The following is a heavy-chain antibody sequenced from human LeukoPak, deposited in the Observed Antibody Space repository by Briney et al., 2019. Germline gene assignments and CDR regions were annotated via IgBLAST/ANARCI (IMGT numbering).Heavy chain of an antibody. D-gene: IGHD3-9*01. CDR3: ARDILTGLDY. J-gene: IGHJ4*02. CDR1: GGSISSGSYY. Sequence: SQTLSLTCTVSGGSISSGSYYWRWLRQPAGKGLEWIGRIYTSGSTNYNPSLKSRVTISVDTSKNQFSLKLSSVTAADTAVYYCARDILTGLDYWGQGTLVTVSS. CDR2: IYTSGST. V-gene: IGHV4-61*02.